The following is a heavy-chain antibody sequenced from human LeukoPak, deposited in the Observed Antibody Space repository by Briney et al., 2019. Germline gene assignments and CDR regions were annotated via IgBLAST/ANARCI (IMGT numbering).Heavy chain of an antibody. Sequence: PSETLSLTCTVSGGSISSSSYYWGWIRQPPGKGLEWIGSIYYSGSTNYNPSLKSRVTISVDTSKNQFSLNVSSVTAADTAVYYCARHGAYSGTSHFDYWGQGTLVTVSS. D-gene: IGHD1-26*01. CDR2: IYYSGST. CDR3: ARHGAYSGTSHFDY. V-gene: IGHV4-39*01. J-gene: IGHJ4*02. CDR1: GGSISSSSYY.